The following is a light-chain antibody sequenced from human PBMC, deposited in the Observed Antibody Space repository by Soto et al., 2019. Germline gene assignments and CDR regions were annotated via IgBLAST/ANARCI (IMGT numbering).Light chain of an antibody. CDR1: SSDVGTYNR. V-gene: IGLV2-18*01. CDR2: EVS. Sequence: QSALTQPPSVSGSPGQSVTICCTGTSSDVGTYNRVSWYQQPPGTAPKLLIYEVSNRPSGVPDRFSGSKSGNTASLTISGLQAEDEADYYCSLYTSSRTLVFGGGTKVTVL. J-gene: IGLJ2*01. CDR3: SLYTSSRTLV.